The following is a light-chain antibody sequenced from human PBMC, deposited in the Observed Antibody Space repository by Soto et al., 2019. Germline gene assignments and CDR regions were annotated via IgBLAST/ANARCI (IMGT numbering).Light chain of an antibody. J-gene: IGLJ1*01. V-gene: IGLV2-14*01. CDR2: EVS. CDR3: SAYTSSSTSLYV. Sequence: QSALTQPASVSGSPGQSITISCTGTSSDVGNYNFVSWYQHHPGKAPKLMISEVSNRPSGVSIRFSGSKSGNTASLTISGLQAEDEAYYYCSAYTSSSTSLYVFGPGTKLTVL. CDR1: SSDVGNYNF.